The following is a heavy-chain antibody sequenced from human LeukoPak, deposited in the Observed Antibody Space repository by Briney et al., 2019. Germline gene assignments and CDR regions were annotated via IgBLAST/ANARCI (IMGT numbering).Heavy chain of an antibody. CDR2: IIPILGMA. CDR1: GGTFSSYA. CDR3: TRDEEAAAGTTDY. Sequence: ASVKVSCKASGGTFSSYAISWVRQAPGQGLEWMGRIIPILGMANYAQKFQGKVTITADRSTSTAYMELSSLRSEDTAVYYCTRDEEAAAGTTDYWGQGTLVTVSS. D-gene: IGHD6-13*01. J-gene: IGHJ4*02. V-gene: IGHV1-69*04.